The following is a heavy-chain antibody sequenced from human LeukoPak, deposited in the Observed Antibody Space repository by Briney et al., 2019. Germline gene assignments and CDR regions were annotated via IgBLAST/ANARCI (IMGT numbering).Heavy chain of an antibody. CDR1: GFPCHTYV. CDR2: ISYGGGKK. J-gene: IGHJ5*01. CDR3: AMATYYLFDV. V-gene: IGHV3-30*04. D-gene: IGHD2-8*01. Sequence: QPGGSLTLLPADSGFPCHTYVMHWLRQAPGKGLEWVAGISYGGGKKYYADSVKGQFTISRDNSKNTLHLQMNSLRAEDTAVYYSAMATYYLFDVWGQGILVTVSS.